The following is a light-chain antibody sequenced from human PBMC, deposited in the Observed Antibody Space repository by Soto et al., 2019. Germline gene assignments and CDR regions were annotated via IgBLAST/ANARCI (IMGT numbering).Light chain of an antibody. CDR2: EVI. Sequence: QSVLTQPPSASGSPGQSVTISCAGTSSDVGGYNLVSWYQQHPGKAPKLMIYEVIKRPSGVPDRFSGSKSGNTASLTVSGLHAEDEADYYCAAWDDSLSGVVFGGGTKLTVL. CDR3: AAWDDSLSGVV. CDR1: SSDVGGYNL. V-gene: IGLV2-8*01. J-gene: IGLJ2*01.